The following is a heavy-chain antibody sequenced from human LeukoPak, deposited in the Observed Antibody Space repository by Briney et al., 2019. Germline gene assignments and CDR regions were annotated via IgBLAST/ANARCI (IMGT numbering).Heavy chain of an antibody. Sequence: GGSLRLSCAASGFTFSSHSMNWVRQAPGKGLEWVSAISGSGGSTYYADSVKGRFTISRDNSKNTLYLQMNSLRAEDTAVYYCAKGTLSSSWYSDWFDPWGQGTLVTVSS. J-gene: IGHJ5*02. D-gene: IGHD6-13*01. CDR2: ISGSGGST. CDR3: AKGTLSSSWYSDWFDP. CDR1: GFTFSSHS. V-gene: IGHV3-23*01.